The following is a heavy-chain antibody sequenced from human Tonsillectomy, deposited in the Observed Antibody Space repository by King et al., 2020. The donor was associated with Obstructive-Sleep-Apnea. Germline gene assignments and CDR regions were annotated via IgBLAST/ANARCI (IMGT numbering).Heavy chain of an antibody. CDR1: GGSISSYY. D-gene: IGHD6-13*01. J-gene: IGHJ4*02. Sequence: QLQESGPGLVKPSETLSLTCTVSGGSISSYYWSWIRQPPGKGLEWIGYIYYSGSTNYNPSLKSRVTISVDTSKNQFSLKLSSVTAADTAVYYCARLYSSSWLILDYWGQGTLVTVSS. V-gene: IGHV4-59*01. CDR3: ARLYSSSWLILDY. CDR2: IYYSGST.